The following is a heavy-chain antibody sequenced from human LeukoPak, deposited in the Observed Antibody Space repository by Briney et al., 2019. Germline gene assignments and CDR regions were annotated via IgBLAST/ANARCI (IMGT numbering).Heavy chain of an antibody. D-gene: IGHD1-26*01. Sequence: ASVKVSCKASGYTFTSYGISWVRQAPGQGLEWMGWINPNSGGTNYAQKFQGRVTMTRDTSISTAYMELSRLRSDDTAVYYCARGVVGATFRSTYWGQGTLVTVSS. J-gene: IGHJ4*02. CDR3: ARGVVGATFRSTY. CDR1: GYTFTSYG. CDR2: INPNSGGT. V-gene: IGHV1-2*02.